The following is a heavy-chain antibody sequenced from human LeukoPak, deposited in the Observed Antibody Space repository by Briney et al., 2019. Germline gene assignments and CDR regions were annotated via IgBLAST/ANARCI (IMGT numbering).Heavy chain of an antibody. Sequence: GGSLRLSCAASGFTFSSYSMNWVRQAPGKGLEWVSSISSSSSYIYYADSVKGRFTISRDNAKNSLYLQMNSLRAEDMAVYYCAGPLMAVANQLRSYWGQGTLVTVSS. CDR2: ISSSSSYI. CDR1: GFTFSSYS. V-gene: IGHV3-21*01. CDR3: AGPLMAVANQLRSY. J-gene: IGHJ4*02. D-gene: IGHD6-19*01.